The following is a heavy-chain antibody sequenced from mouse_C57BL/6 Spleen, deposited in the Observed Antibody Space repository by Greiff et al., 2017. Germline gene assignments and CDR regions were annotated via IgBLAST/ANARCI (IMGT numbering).Heavy chain of an antibody. CDR3: ARRGLRLNAMDY. D-gene: IGHD2-4*01. Sequence: EVQRVESGPVLVKPGASVKMSCKASGYTFTDYYMNWVKQSHGKSLEWIGVINPYNGGTSYNQKFKGKATLTVDKSSSTAYMELNSLTSEDSAVYYCARRGLRLNAMDYWGQGTSVTVSS. V-gene: IGHV1-19*01. CDR2: INPYNGGT. CDR1: GYTFTDYY. J-gene: IGHJ4*01.